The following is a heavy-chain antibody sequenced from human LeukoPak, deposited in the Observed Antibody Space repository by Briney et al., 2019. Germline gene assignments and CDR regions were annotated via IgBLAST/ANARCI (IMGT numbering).Heavy chain of an antibody. V-gene: IGHV1-69*04. CDR3: ARVFLSDYGDYVPYYYGLDG. CDR1: GGTFSSYA. CDR2: IIPILGIA. D-gene: IGHD4-17*01. Sequence: SVKVSCKASGGTFSSYAISWVRQAPGQGLEWMGRIIPILGIANYAQKFQGRVTITADKSTSTAYMELSSLRSEDTAVYYCARVFLSDYGDYVPYYYGLDGWGQGTTVTVSS. J-gene: IGHJ6*02.